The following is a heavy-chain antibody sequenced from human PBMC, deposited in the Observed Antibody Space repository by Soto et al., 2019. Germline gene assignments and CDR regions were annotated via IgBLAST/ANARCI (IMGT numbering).Heavy chain of an antibody. J-gene: IGHJ5*01. CDR3: ARGRYCLPGSCFPNWFDS. V-gene: IGHV4-30-4*01. D-gene: IGHD2-15*01. CDR1: GDSISTVDYF. CDR2: IYKSTTT. Sequence: PSETLSLTCSVSGDSISTVDYFWAWIRQPPGQALEYIGYIYKSTTTYYNPSFESRVAISLDTSKSQFSLTVTSVTAADTAVYFCARGRYCLPGSCFPNWFDSWGQGTLVTVSS.